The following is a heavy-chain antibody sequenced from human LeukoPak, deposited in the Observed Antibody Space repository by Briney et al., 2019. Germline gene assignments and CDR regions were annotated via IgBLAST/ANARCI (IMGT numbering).Heavy chain of an antibody. CDR1: GFTFSSYA. V-gene: IGHV3-23*01. J-gene: IGHJ4*02. CDR3: ATYRQVLLPFES. CDR2: ISGSGGST. D-gene: IGHD5-18*01. Sequence: AGGSLRLSCAASGFTFSSYAMSWVRQAPGKGLEWVSAISGSGGSTYYADSVRGRFTISRDNSKSILSLQMNSLRAEDTAIYYCATYRQVLLPFESWGQGTLVTVSS.